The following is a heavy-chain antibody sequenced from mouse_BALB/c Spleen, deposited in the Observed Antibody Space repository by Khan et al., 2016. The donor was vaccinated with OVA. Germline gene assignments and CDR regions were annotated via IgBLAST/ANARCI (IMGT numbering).Heavy chain of an antibody. CDR3: ARWGNSYFDY. Sequence: EVQLQESGPGLVKPSQSLSLTSTVTGYSITSDYAWNWIRQFPGNKLEWMGYISYSGSTSYNPSLKSRISITRDTSKNQFFLQLNSVTTEDTATYYCARWGNSYFDYWGQGTTLTVSS. V-gene: IGHV3-2*02. CDR1: GYSITSDYA. J-gene: IGHJ2*01. CDR2: ISYSGST.